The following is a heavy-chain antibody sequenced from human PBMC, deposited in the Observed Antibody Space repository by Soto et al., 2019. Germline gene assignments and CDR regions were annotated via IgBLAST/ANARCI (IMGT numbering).Heavy chain of an antibody. J-gene: IGHJ4*02. Sequence: GGSLRLSCAASGFTFSSYGMHWVRQAPGKGLEWVAVIWYDGSNKYYADSVKGRFTISRDNSKNTLYLQMNSLRAEDTAVYYCARESPEYMVTYYFDYWGQGTLVTVSS. CDR3: ARESPEYMVTYYFDY. V-gene: IGHV3-33*01. CDR1: GFTFSSYG. D-gene: IGHD5-18*01. CDR2: IWYDGSNK.